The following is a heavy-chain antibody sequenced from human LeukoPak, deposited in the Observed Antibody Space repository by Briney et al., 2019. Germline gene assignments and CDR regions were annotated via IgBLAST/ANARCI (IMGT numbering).Heavy chain of an antibody. CDR1: GFPFSSYA. CDR3: AKVTSGWYRGGFDY. CDR2: ISGSGGST. J-gene: IGHJ4*02. D-gene: IGHD6-19*01. Sequence: GGSLRLSCAASGFPFSSYAMSWVRQAPGKGLEWVSAISGSGGSTYYADSVKGRFTISRDNSKNTLYLQMNSLRAEDTAVYYCAKVTSGWYRGGFDYWGQGTLVTVSS. V-gene: IGHV3-23*01.